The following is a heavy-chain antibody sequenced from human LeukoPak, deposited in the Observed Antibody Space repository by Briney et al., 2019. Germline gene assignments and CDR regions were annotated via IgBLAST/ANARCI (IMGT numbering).Heavy chain of an antibody. CDR3: AKSSRHFDF. V-gene: IGHV3-23*01. D-gene: IGHD2-2*01. J-gene: IGHJ4*02. Sequence: GGSLRLSCAASGFTFSSYAMSWVRQAPGKGLEWVSTISNSGDNTFYADSVKGRFTISRDNSKNTLYLQLNSLRAENTAVYSCAKSSRHFDFWGQGTLVTVSS. CDR2: ISNSGDNT. CDR1: GFTFSSYA.